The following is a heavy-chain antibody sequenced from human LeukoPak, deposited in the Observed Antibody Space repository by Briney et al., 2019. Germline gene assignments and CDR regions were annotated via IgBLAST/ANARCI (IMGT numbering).Heavy chain of an antibody. Sequence: PSETLSLTCAVYGGSFSGYYWSWIRQPPGKGLEWIGEINHSGSTNYNPSLKSRVTITVDTSKNQFSLKLSSVTAADTAVYYCASTYSSGWYLDYWGQGTXVTVSS. CDR3: ASTYSSGWYLDY. V-gene: IGHV4-34*01. CDR1: GGSFSGYY. D-gene: IGHD6-19*01. J-gene: IGHJ4*02. CDR2: INHSGST.